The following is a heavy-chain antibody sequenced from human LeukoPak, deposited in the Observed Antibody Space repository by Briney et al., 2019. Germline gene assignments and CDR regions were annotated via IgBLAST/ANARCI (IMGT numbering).Heavy chain of an antibody. Sequence: PGGSLRLSCAASGFTFSNAWMSWVRQAPGKGLEWVGRIKSKTDGGTTDYAAPVKGRFTISRDDSKNTLYLQMNSLKTEDTAVYYCASGRYFDWLPFDYWGQGTLVTVSS. V-gene: IGHV3-15*01. CDR2: IKSKTDGGTT. CDR3: ASGRYFDWLPFDY. CDR1: GFTFSNAW. J-gene: IGHJ4*02. D-gene: IGHD3-9*01.